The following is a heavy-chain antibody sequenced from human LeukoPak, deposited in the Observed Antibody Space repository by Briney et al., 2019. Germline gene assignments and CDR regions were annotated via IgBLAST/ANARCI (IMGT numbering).Heavy chain of an antibody. CDR1: GFTFSSYG. CDR2: ISYDGSNK. Sequence: PGGSLRLSCAASGFTFSSYGMHWVRQAPGKGLEWVAVISYDGSNKFYADSVKGRFTISRDNSKNTLYLQMNTLRAEDTAVYYCANKLDAVVTTLCWGQGTLVTVSS. CDR3: ANKLDAVVTTLC. D-gene: IGHD1-1*01. V-gene: IGHV3-30*18. J-gene: IGHJ4*02.